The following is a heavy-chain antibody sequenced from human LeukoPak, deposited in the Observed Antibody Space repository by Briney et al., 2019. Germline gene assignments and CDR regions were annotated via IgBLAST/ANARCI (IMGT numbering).Heavy chain of an antibody. V-gene: IGHV3-23*01. CDR2: ISGSGGST. D-gene: IGHD2-15*01. Sequence: GGSLRLSCAASGFTFTGYAMSWVRQAPGKGLEWVSAISGSGGSTYYADSVKGRFTISRDNSKNTLSLQMNGLRVEDTAVYYCAKVMPPGRIRFYSYYMDVWGKGTTVTVS. CDR3: AKVMPPGRIRFYSYYMDV. J-gene: IGHJ6*03. CDR1: GFTFTGYA.